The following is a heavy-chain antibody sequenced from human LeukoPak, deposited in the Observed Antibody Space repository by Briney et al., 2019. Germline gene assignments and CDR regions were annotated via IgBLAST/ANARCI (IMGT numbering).Heavy chain of an antibody. CDR2: IYSGGST. CDR1: GFTVSSNY. J-gene: IGHJ4*02. V-gene: IGHV3-53*01. D-gene: IGHD3-22*01. CDR3: ARYFYDSSGYPYYFDY. Sequence: QPGGSLRLSCVASGFTVSSNYMSWVRQAPGKGLERVSVIYSGGSTYYADSVKGRFTISKDNSKNTLYLQMNSLRAEDTAVYYCARYFYDSSGYPYYFDYWGQGTLVTVSS.